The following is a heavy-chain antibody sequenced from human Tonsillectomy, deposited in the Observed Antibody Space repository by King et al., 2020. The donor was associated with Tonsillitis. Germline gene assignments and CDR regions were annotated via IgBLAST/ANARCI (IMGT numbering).Heavy chain of an antibody. V-gene: IGHV3-21*01. D-gene: IGHD3-3*01. CDR3: ARDVPDFWSGYYYYYYMDV. CDR1: GFTFSSYS. J-gene: IGHJ6*03. Sequence: VQLVESGGGLVKPGGSLRLSCAASGFTFSSYSMNWVRQAPGKGLERVSSISCSSSYIQYADSVKGRFTISRDNAKNSLYLQMNSLRAEDTAVYYCARDVPDFWSGYYYYYYMDVWGKGTTVTVSS. CDR2: ISCSSSYI.